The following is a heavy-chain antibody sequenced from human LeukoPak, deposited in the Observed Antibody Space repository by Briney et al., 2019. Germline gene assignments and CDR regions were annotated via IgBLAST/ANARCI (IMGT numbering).Heavy chain of an antibody. CDR3: ATLGDISGYYLRDY. CDR2: INPNSGVT. D-gene: IGHD3-22*01. Sequence: GASVKVSCKASGYTFSGFYIHWVRQAPGQGLEWMGWINPNSGVTNYAQKLQGRVTITRDTSIDTAYMQLSRLRSDDTAVYYCATLGDISGYYLRDYWGQGTLVTVSS. V-gene: IGHV1-2*02. CDR1: GYTFSGFY. J-gene: IGHJ4*02.